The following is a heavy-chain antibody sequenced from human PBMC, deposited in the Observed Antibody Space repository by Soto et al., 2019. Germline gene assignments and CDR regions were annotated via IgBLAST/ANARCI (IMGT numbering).Heavy chain of an antibody. CDR1: GYSFTTFG. CDR2: ISPYNGNT. V-gene: IGHV1-18*04. J-gene: IGHJ5*02. CDR3: ARDAQSGTYYNSGFDP. Sequence: QVHLVQSGAEVKKPGASLKVSCNTSGYSFTTFGINWVRQAPGQGLEWMGWISPYNGNTKYAQNLQDRVTMTTDTSTSTVYLELRSLRSDDTAVYYCARDAQSGTYYNSGFDPWGQGTLVTVSS. D-gene: IGHD1-26*01.